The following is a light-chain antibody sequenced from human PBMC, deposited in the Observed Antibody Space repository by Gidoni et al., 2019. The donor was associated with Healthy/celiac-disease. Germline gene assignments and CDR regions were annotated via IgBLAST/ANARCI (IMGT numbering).Light chain of an antibody. CDR2: GAS. CDR3: QQYNNWPPWT. V-gene: IGKV3-15*01. J-gene: IGKJ1*01. Sequence: ELVLTHSPATLSVSPGERATLSCRASQSVSSNFAWYQQKPGQAPRLRIYGASTRATGIPARFSGSGSGTEFTLTISSLQSEDIAGYYCQQYNNWPPWTFGQGTKEEIK. CDR1: QSVSSN.